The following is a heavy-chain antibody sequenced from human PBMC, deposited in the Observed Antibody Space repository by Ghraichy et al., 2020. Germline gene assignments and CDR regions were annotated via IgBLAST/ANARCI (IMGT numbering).Heavy chain of an antibody. Sequence: SCAASGFTFSNYYMSWVRQAPGKGLEWVANIKQDGSEKYYVDSVKGRFTISRDNAKNSLYLQMNSLRAEDTAVYYFARRPGGGMDVWGQGTTVTVSS. CDR1: GFTFSNYY. J-gene: IGHJ6*02. CDR3: ARRPGGGMDV. CDR2: IKQDGSEK. V-gene: IGHV3-7*01. D-gene: IGHD1-26*01.